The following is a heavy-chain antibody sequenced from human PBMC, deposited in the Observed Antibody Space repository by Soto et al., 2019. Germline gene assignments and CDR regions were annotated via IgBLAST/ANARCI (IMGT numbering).Heavy chain of an antibody. Sequence: QVQLVESGGGVVQPGRSLRLSCAASGFPFSSYGMHWVSQAPGKGLDWVALISYDGTNQYYADSVKGRFTVSRDNSKNTLYLHTSSLRAEDTAVYYCAGGQYYFDYCGQGTLVSVSS. V-gene: IGHV3-30*03. J-gene: IGHJ4*02. CDR3: AGGQYYFDY. CDR1: GFPFSSYG. CDR2: ISYDGTNQ. D-gene: IGHD2-15*01.